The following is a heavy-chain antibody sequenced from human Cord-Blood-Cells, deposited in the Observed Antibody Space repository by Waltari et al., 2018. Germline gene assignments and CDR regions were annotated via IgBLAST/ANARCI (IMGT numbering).Heavy chain of an antibody. V-gene: IGHV1-8*03. J-gene: IGHJ4*02. CDR2: MNPNSGNT. CDR3: ARWPRGYCSSTSCYDY. Sequence: QVQLVQSGAEVKKPGASEKVSCKASGYTFTSYDINWVRQATGQGLEWMGWMNPNSGNTGYAQKFQGRVTITRNTSISTAYMELSSLRSEDTAVYYCARWPRGYCSSTSCYDYWGQGTLVTVSS. CDR1: GYTFTSYD. D-gene: IGHD2-2*01.